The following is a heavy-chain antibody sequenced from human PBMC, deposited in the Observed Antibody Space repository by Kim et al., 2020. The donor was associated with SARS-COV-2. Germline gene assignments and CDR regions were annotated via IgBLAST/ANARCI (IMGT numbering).Heavy chain of an antibody. CDR2: TTRSGDGS. CDR3: VRYGRNYGAFL. D-gene: IGHD1-7*01. CDR1: GFTFSDYA. J-gene: IGHJ4*02. Sequence: GGSLRLSCAGFGFTFSDYAIHWVRRAPGKGLEYVSATTRSGDGSFYADSVEGRFTISRDNSKNTLYLQMNSLRLEDTSLYYCVRYGRNYGAFLWGQGSLVIVSS. V-gene: IGHV3-64D*06.